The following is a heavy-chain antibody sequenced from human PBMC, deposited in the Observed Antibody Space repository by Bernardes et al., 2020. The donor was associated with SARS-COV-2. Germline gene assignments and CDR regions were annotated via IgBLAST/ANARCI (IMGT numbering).Heavy chain of an antibody. CDR1: GFTFDDYA. V-gene: IGHV3-9*01. CDR3: AKGGIAAESDWGDY. CDR2: ISWNSGSI. J-gene: IGHJ4*02. Sequence: GGSLRLSCAASGFTFDDYAMHWVRQAPGKGLEWVSGISWNSGSIGYADSVKGRFTISRDNAKNSLYLQMNSLRAEDTALYYCAKGGIAAESDWGDYWGQGTLVTVSS. D-gene: IGHD6-13*01.